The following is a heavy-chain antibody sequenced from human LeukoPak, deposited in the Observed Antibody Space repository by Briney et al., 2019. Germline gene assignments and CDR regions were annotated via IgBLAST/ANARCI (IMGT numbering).Heavy chain of an antibody. CDR3: ARTMVRGVIPHGMDV. J-gene: IGHJ6*02. CDR2: ISAYNGNT. CDR1: GYTLTSYG. D-gene: IGHD3-10*01. Sequence: ASVKVSCKASGYTLTSYGISWVRQAPGQGLEWMGWISAYNGNTNYAQKLQGRVTMTTDTSTSTAYMELRSLRSDDTAVYYCARTMVRGVIPHGMDVWGQGTTVTVSS. V-gene: IGHV1-18*01.